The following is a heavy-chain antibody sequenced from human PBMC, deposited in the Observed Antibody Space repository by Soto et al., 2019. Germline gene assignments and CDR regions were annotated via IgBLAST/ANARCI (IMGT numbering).Heavy chain of an antibody. V-gene: IGHV3-30-3*01. J-gene: IGHJ6*02. D-gene: IGHD1-26*01. CDR1: GFTFSSYA. Sequence: GGSLRLSCAASGFTFSSYAMHWVRQAPGKGLEWVAVISYDGSNKYYADSVKGRFTISRDNSKNTLYLQMNSLRAEDTAVCYCARDGREASGMDVWGQGTKVTVSS. CDR2: ISYDGSNK. CDR3: ARDGREASGMDV.